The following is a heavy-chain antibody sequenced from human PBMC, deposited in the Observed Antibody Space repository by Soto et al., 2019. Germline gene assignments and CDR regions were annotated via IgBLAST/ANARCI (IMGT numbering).Heavy chain of an antibody. D-gene: IGHD5-18*01. J-gene: IGHJ6*02. V-gene: IGHV3-30*18. Sequence: GGSLRLSCAASGFTFSSYGMHWVRQAPGKGLEWVAVISYDGSNKYYADSVKGRFTISRDNSKNTLYLQMNSLRAEDTAVYYCAKDLVYSYGNYYYGMDVWGQRTTVTVSS. CDR1: GFTFSSYG. CDR2: ISYDGSNK. CDR3: AKDLVYSYGNYYYGMDV.